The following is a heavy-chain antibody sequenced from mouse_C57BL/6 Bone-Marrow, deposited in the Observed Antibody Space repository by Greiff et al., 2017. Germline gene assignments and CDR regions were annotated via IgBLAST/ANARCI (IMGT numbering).Heavy chain of an antibody. J-gene: IGHJ2*01. CDR2: IDPENGDT. CDR3: TPTVVAPYYFDY. D-gene: IGHD1-1*01. V-gene: IGHV14-4*01. CDR1: GFNIKDDY. Sequence: VQLQQSGAELVRPGASVKLSCTASGFNIKDDYMHWVKQRPEQGLEWIGWIDPENGDTEYASKFQGKATITAATSSNTAYLQLSSLTSEDTAVYYCTPTVVAPYYFDYWGQGTTLTVSS.